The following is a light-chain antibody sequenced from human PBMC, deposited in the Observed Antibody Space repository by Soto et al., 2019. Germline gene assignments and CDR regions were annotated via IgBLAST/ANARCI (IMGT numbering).Light chain of an antibody. V-gene: IGKV2-28*01. CDR1: QSLLHSNGYNY. CDR3: MQALQTPMYT. CDR2: LGS. J-gene: IGKJ2*01. Sequence: DIVMTQSPLSLPVTPGEQASISCRSSQSLLHSNGYNYLDWYLQKPGQSPQLLIYLGSNRASGVPDRFSGSGSGTEFTLKISRVEAEDVGVYYCMQALQTPMYTFGQGTKLDIK.